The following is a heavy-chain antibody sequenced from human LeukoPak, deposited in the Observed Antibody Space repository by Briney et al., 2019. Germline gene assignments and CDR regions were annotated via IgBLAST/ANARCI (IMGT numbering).Heavy chain of an antibody. J-gene: IGHJ4*02. CDR1: GGTFSSYA. CDR2: IIPIFGTA. CDR3: ARDPGGYSYGLEAPLDY. D-gene: IGHD5-18*01. Sequence: ASVKVSCKASGGTFSSYAISWVRQATGQGLEWMGGIIPIFGTANYAQKFQGRVTITADESTSTAYMELSSLRSEDTAVYYCARDPGGYSYGLEAPLDYWGQGTLVTVSS. V-gene: IGHV1-69*13.